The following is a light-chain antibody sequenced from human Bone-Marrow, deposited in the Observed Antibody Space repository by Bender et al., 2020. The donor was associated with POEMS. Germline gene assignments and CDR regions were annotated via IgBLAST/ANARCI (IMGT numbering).Light chain of an antibody. CDR3: SAYGGSNQFYV. V-gene: IGLV2-14*03. CDR2: DVS. CDR1: SGDVGGYNF. J-gene: IGLJ1*01. Sequence: QSVLTQPASVSGSPGQSIAISCTGTSGDVGGYNFVSWYRQHPGKAPKLMIYDVSNRPSGVSDRFSGSKSGNTASLTISGLQAEDEAHYYCSAYGGSNQFYVFGTGTKVTVL.